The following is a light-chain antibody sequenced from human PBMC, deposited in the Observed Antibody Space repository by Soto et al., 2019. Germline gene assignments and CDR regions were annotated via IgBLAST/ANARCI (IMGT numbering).Light chain of an antibody. CDR1: QSVSSN. V-gene: IGKV3-15*01. CDR3: QQYNNWPPG. CDR2: GVS. Sequence: EIVMTQSPATLSVSPGERATLSCRASQSVSSNLAWYQQKPGQAPRLLIYGVSTRATGIPARFSGSGSVTEFTLTISSLQSEDFAVYYCQQYNNWPPGFGQGTKLEIK. J-gene: IGKJ2*01.